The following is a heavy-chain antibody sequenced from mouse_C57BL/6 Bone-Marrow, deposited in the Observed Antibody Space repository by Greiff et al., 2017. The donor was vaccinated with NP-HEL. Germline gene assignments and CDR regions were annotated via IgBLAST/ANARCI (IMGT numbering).Heavy chain of an antibody. Sequence: EVHLVESGGGLVKPGGSLKLSCAASGFTFSSYAMSWVRQTPEKRLEWVATISDGGSYTYYPDNVKGRFTISRDNAKNNLYLQMSHLKSEDTAMYYCARAPYDGYSLDYWGQGTSVTVSS. CDR2: ISDGGSYT. CDR3: ARAPYDGYSLDY. CDR1: GFTFSSYA. V-gene: IGHV5-4*01. D-gene: IGHD2-3*01. J-gene: IGHJ4*01.